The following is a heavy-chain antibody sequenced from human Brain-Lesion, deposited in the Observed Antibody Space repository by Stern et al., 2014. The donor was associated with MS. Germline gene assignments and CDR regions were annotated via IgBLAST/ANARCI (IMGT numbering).Heavy chain of an antibody. J-gene: IGHJ5*02. CDR3: AGEEDIRYCSGGSCTGNWFDP. V-gene: IGHV4-39*01. D-gene: IGHD2-15*01. CDR2: IYYGGNT. Sequence: VQLLESGPGLVKPSETLSLTCTVAGGSVSSTSYAWAWIRQPPGKGLEWIGTIYYGGNTHYSPALQSRLTISLATFNNPFSLQLRSVTAADTAVYYCAGEEDIRYCSGGSCTGNWFDPWGQGTLVTVSS. CDR1: GGSVSSTSYA.